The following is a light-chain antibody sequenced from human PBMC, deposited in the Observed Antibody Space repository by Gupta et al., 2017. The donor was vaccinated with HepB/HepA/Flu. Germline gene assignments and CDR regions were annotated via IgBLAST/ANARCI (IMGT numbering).Light chain of an antibody. CDR3: QQRDSTPLT. J-gene: IGKJ4*01. CDR1: QNINRY. CDR2: GTS. V-gene: IGKV1-39*01. Sequence: DIQMTQSPSSLSASVGDRVTITCRAGQNINRYLSWFQQKPGKAPKLLIHGTSSLQTGVPSRFSGSGSGTDYTLSISRRQPEDFATYYCQQRDSTPLTFGGGTRLEIK.